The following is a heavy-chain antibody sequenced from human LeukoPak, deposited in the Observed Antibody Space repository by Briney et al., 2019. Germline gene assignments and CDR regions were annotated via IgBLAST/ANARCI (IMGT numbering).Heavy chain of an antibody. CDR3: ARDGSS. Sequence: GGSLRLSCAAAGFTFSNYGMHWVRQAPGKGLEWVANIKQDGSEKYYVDSVKGRFTISRDNAKNSLYLQMNSLRAEDTAVYYCARDGSSWGQGTLVTVSS. CDR1: GFTFSNYG. V-gene: IGHV3-7*01. J-gene: IGHJ4*02. D-gene: IGHD6-13*01. CDR2: IKQDGSEK.